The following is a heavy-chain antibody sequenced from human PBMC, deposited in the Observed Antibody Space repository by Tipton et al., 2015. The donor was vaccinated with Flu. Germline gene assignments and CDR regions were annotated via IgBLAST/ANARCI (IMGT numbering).Heavy chain of an antibody. CDR2: IKYDESTI. Sequence: VQLVQSGGGLVQPGGSLRLSCAASGFIFTDYWMAWVRQAPGKGLEWVANIKYDESTIFYRDSVKGRFTISRDNAKNSLYLQMNNLRAEDSGVYYCTRRLVEDWGQGTQVTVS. CDR1: GFIFTDYW. CDR3: TRRLVED. J-gene: IGHJ4*02. V-gene: IGHV3-7*01. D-gene: IGHD3-16*01.